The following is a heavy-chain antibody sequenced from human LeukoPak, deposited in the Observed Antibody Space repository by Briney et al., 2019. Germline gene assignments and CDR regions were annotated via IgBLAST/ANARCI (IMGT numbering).Heavy chain of an antibody. D-gene: IGHD1-26*01. CDR1: GFTFDDYA. Sequence: GGSLRLSCAASGFTFDDYAMHWVRQAPGKGLEWVSGISWNSGSTGYADSVKGRFTISRDNAKNSLYLQMNSLRAEDTALYYCAKAFKWELYGAFDIWGQGTMVTVSS. CDR3: AKAFKWELYGAFDI. J-gene: IGHJ3*02. CDR2: ISWNSGST. V-gene: IGHV3-9*01.